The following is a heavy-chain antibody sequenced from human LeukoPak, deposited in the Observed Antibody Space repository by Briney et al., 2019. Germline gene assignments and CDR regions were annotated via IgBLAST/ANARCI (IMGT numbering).Heavy chain of an antibody. V-gene: IGHV1-69*04. CDR1: GGTFSSYA. CDR2: IIPILGIA. Sequence: GSSVKVSCKASGGTFSSYAISWVRQAPGQGLEWMGRIIPILGIANYAQKFQGRVTITADKSTSTAYMELSSLRSDDTAVYYCARDFAYCGGDCSGLQGMDVWGQGTTVTVSS. D-gene: IGHD2-21*02. J-gene: IGHJ6*02. CDR3: ARDFAYCGGDCSGLQGMDV.